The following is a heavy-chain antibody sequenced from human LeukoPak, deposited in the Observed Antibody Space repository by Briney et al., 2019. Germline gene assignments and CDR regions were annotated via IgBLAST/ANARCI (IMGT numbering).Heavy chain of an antibody. J-gene: IGHJ4*02. D-gene: IGHD3-16*01. Sequence: GGSLRLSCAASGFTSSSYWMSWVRQAPGKGLEWVANIKQDGSEKYYVDSVKGRFTISRDNAKNSLYLQMNSLRAEDTAVYYCAREGFTLGDYFDYWGQGTLVTVSS. CDR2: IKQDGSEK. CDR1: GFTSSSYW. CDR3: AREGFTLGDYFDY. V-gene: IGHV3-7*01.